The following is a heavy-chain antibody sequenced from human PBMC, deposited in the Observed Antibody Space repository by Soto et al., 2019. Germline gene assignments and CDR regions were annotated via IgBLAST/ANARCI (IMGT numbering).Heavy chain of an antibody. CDR3: ARDLRIVGRLGY. V-gene: IGHV1-18*01. CDR2: ISAYNGNT. Sequence: ASVKVSCKASGYTFTSYGISWVRQAPGQGLEWMGWISAYNGNTNYAQKLQGRVTMTTDTSTSTAYMELRSPRSDDTAVYYCARDLRIVGRLGYWGQGTLVTVSS. CDR1: GYTFTSYG. J-gene: IGHJ4*02. D-gene: IGHD1-26*01.